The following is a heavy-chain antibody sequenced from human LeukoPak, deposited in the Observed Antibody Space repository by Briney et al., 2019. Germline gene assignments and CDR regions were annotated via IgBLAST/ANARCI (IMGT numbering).Heavy chain of an antibody. CDR3: ARDQATRSSWYSYYYYGMDV. CDR1: GFTFSSYW. D-gene: IGHD6-13*01. Sequence: GGSLRLSCAASGFTFSSYWMSWVRQAPGKGLEGVANIKQDGSEKYYVDSVKGRFTISRDNAKNSLYLQMNSLRAEDTAVYYCARDQATRSSWYSYYYYGMDVWGQGTTVTVSS. V-gene: IGHV3-7*01. CDR2: IKQDGSEK. J-gene: IGHJ6*02.